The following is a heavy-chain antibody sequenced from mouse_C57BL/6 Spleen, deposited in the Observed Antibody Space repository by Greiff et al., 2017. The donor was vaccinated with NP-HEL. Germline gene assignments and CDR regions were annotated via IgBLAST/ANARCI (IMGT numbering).Heavy chain of an antibody. J-gene: IGHJ2*01. V-gene: IGHV1-64*01. CDR3: AREGPHQLDY. CDR1: GYTFTSYW. Sequence: QVQLQQSGAELVKPGASVKLSCKASGYTFTSYWMHWVKQRPGQGLEWIGMIHPNSGSTNYNEKFKSKATLTVDKSSSTAYMQLSSLTSEDSAVYYCAREGPHQLDYWGQGTTLTVSS. CDR2: IHPNSGST. D-gene: IGHD2-12*01.